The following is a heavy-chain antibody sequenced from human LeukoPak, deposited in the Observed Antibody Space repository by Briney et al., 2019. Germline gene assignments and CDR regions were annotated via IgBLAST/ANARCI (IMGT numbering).Heavy chain of an antibody. CDR2: MNPNSGNT. D-gene: IGHD6-19*01. CDR1: GGTFSSYA. V-gene: IGHV1-8*02. J-gene: IGHJ5*02. CDR3: ARSAVAGTNWFDP. Sequence: GASVKVSCKASGGTFSSYAISWVRQAPGQGLEWMGWMNPNSGNTGYAQKSQGRVTMTRNTSISTAYMELSSLRSEDTAVYYCARSAVAGTNWFDPWGQGTLVTVSS.